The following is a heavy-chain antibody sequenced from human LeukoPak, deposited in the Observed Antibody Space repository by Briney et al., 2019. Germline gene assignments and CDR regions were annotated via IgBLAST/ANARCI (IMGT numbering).Heavy chain of an antibody. J-gene: IGHJ6*02. CDR1: GFTVSSNY. Sequence: GGSLRLSCAASGFTVSSNYMSWVRQAPGKGLEWVSVIYSGGSTYYADSVKGRFTISTHNSKNTLYLQMNSQRAEDTAVYYCARGVATLRWMGMDVWGQGTTVTVSS. CDR2: IYSGGST. CDR3: ARGVATLRWMGMDV. D-gene: IGHD4-23*01. V-gene: IGHV3-53*04.